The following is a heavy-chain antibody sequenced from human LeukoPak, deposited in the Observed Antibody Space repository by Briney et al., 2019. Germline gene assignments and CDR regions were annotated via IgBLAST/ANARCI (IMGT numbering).Heavy chain of an antibody. CDR2: ISGSGGST. CDR1: GFTFSYYD. V-gene: IGHV3-23*01. CDR3: AKDRVLRDDGWVFDF. Sequence: PGGSLRLSCAASGFTFSYYDMSWVRQAPGKGLEWVSTISGSGGSTYYADSVKGRFSVSRANSKNTLYLQMNSLRAEDTAVYYCAKDRVLRDDGWVFDFWGQGTLVIVSS. J-gene: IGHJ4*02. D-gene: IGHD5-24*01.